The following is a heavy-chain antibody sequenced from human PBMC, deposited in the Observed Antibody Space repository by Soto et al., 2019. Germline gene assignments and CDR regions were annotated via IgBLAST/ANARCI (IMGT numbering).Heavy chain of an antibody. CDR3: ARHTYGNNRYYFDW. V-gene: IGHV4-39*01. J-gene: IGHJ4*02. Sequence: SETLSLTCTVSGGSISSSSYYWGWTRQPPGKGLEWIGSVYYSGSTYYNPSLKSRVTISVDTSKNQFSLQLSSVTAADTALYYCARHTYGNNRYYFDWWGQGSLVTISS. CDR2: VYYSGST. CDR1: GGSISSSSYY. D-gene: IGHD4-17*01.